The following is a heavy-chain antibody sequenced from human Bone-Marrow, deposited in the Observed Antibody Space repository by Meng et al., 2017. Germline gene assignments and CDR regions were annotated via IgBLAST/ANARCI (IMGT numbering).Heavy chain of an antibody. V-gene: IGHV4-30-4*01. Sequence: QVQLQESGPGLVKPSQTLSLTCTVSGGSISSGDYYWSWIRQPPGKGLEWIGYIYYSGSTPYNPSLKSRVSISADTSKNQFSLKLSSVTAADTAVYYCARDTYYYDSVTQPFDWGQGTLVTVSS. CDR3: ARDTYYYDSVTQPFD. D-gene: IGHD3-22*01. CDR2: IYYSGST. J-gene: IGHJ4*02. CDR1: GGSISSGDYY.